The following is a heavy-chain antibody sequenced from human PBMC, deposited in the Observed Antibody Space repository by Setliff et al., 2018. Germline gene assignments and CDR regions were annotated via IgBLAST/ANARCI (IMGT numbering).Heavy chain of an antibody. J-gene: IGHJ4*02. CDR1: GFTFSDHH. V-gene: IGHV3-72*01. D-gene: IGHD3-22*01. CDR3: ARAGAGYYDSSGYLDY. Sequence: GGSLRLSCAASGFTFSDHHIDWVRQAPGKGLEWVGRSRNKANTYTIAYAASVEGRFTISRDDSENSVYLEMNRLNTDDTAVYYCARAGAGYYDSSGYLDYWGQGTLVTVSS. CDR2: SRNKANTYTI.